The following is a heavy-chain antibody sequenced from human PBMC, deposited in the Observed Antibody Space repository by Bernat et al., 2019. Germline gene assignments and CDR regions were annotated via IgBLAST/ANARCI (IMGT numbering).Heavy chain of an antibody. V-gene: IGHV3-48*01. CDR1: GFTFSTDS. J-gene: IGHJ4*02. CDR2: ISSSTTI. CDR3: AGDPGPYGDYYFDY. Sequence: EVQLVESGGGLVQPGGSLRLSCAASGFTFSTDSMNWVRQAPGKGLEWVSYISSSTTIYYADSVKGRFTISRDNAKNSLYLQMNSLRAEDTAVYYCAGDPGPYGDYYFDYWGQGTLVTVSS. D-gene: IGHD4-17*01.